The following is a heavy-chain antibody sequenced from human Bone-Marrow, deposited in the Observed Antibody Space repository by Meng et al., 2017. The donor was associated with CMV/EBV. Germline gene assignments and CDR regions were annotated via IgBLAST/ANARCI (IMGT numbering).Heavy chain of an antibody. J-gene: IGHJ5*02. V-gene: IGHV3-7*03. CDR3: ARGGPGGYCSSTSCQSWYNWFDP. Sequence: GESLKISCAASGFTFSSYWMSWVRQAPGKGLEWVANIKQDGSEKYYVDSVKGRFTISRDNAKNSLYLQMNSLRAEDTAVYYCARGGPGGYCSSTSCQSWYNWFDPWGQGTLVTVSS. D-gene: IGHD2-2*01. CDR2: IKQDGSEK. CDR1: GFTFSSYW.